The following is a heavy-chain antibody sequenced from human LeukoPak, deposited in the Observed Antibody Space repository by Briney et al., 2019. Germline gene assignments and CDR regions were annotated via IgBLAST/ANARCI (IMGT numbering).Heavy chain of an antibody. CDR1: GYTFTSYG. CDR3: ARGDTDRYGSGSPQAY. D-gene: IGHD3-10*01. CDR2: ISAYNGNT. V-gene: IGHV1-18*01. J-gene: IGHJ4*02. Sequence: ASVKVSCKASGYTFTSYGISWVRQAPGQGLEWMGWISAYNGNTNYAQKLQGRVTMTTDTSTSTAYMELRSLRSGDTAVYYCARGDTDRYGSGSPQAYWGQGTLVTVSS.